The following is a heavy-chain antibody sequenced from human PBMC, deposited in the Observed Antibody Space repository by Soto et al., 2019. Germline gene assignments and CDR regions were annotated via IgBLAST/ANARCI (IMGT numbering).Heavy chain of an antibody. V-gene: IGHV3-30*18. CDR3: AKAYATPRIQLWSSYFDY. CDR1: GFTFSSYG. J-gene: IGHJ4*02. CDR2: ISYDGSNK. D-gene: IGHD5-18*01. Sequence: GGSLRLSCAASGFTFSSYGMHWVRQAPGKGLEWVAVISYDGSNKYYADSVKGRFTISRDNSKNTLYLQMNSLRAEDTAVYYCAKAYATPRIQLWSSYFDYWGQGTLVTVSS.